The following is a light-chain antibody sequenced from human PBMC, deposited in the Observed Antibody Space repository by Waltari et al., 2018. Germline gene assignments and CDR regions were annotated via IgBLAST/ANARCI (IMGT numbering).Light chain of an antibody. V-gene: IGLV1-51*02. CDR1: SSNIGTSY. CDR3: GTWDSSLNGGV. Sequence: QSVLTQPPSVSAAPGQQVTIPCSGSSSNIGTSYVSWYQQLPGTAPKLLVYENDKRPSGIPDRFSGSKSGTSATLGITGLQTGDEADYYCGTWDSSLNGGVFGGGTKLTVL. CDR2: END. J-gene: IGLJ2*01.